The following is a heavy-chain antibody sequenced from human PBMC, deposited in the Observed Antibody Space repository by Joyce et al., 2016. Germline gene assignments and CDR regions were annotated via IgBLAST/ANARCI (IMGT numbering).Heavy chain of an antibody. CDR2: TSNFGRTI. D-gene: IGHD2-21*01. CDR1: GFTFSDYY. CDR3: GGEGLRVIDDIDI. J-gene: IGHJ3*02. V-gene: IGHV3-11*04. Sequence: QVPLVASGGGLVKPGGSLRLSCAASGFTFSDYYMNWIRQAPGKGFEWIAYTSNFGRTIYDADSVKRTFTAARDNPKKSLFLQVNSLRAEDKAVDYCGGEGLRVIDDIDIWGQGTMVTVSS.